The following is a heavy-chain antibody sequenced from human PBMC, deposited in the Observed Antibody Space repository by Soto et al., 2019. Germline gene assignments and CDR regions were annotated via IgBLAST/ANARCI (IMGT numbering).Heavy chain of an antibody. CDR3: ARVRLAAVAGLEYNWFDP. V-gene: IGHV3-48*01. CDR1: GFTFSSYS. CDR2: ISSSSSTI. D-gene: IGHD6-19*01. Sequence: GGSLRLSCAASGFTFSSYSMNWVRQAPGKGLEWVSYISSSSSTIYYADSVKGRFTISRDNAKNSLYLQMNSLRAEDTAVYYCARVRLAAVAGLEYNWFDPWGQGTLVTVSS. J-gene: IGHJ5*02.